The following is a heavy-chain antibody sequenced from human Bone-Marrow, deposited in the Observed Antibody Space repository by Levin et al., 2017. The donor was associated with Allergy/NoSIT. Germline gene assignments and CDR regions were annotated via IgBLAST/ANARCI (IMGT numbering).Heavy chain of an antibody. CDR1: GFSLSNAW. CDR2: ITSRSDGAAT. Sequence: GESLKISCAASGFSLSNAWMNWVRQAPGKGLEWVGRITSRSDGAATDYAAPVRGRFTISRDDSTNTLYLEMNSLKVEDTAVYFCATQFQWWGQGTLVTVSS. CDR3: ATQFQW. J-gene: IGHJ4*02. D-gene: IGHD6-19*01. V-gene: IGHV3-15*01.